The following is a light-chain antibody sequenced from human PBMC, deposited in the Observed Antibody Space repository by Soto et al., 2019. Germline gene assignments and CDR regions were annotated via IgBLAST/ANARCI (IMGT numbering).Light chain of an antibody. CDR3: CSYAGRSTV. CDR2: DVT. J-gene: IGLJ1*01. Sequence: QSALTQPRSVSGSPGQSVTISCAGTSSDVGRYNYVSWYQQHPGKAPELMIYDVTKRPSGVPDRFSGSKSGNTASLPLSGLQAEDEADFYCCSYAGRSTVFVTGTTLTVL. CDR1: SSDVGRYNY. V-gene: IGLV2-11*01.